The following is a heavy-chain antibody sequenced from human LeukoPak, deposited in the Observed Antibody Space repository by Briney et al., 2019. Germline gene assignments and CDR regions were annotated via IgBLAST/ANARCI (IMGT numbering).Heavy chain of an antibody. CDR2: INHSGST. Sequence: SETLSLTCAVYGGSFSGYYWSWIRQPPGKGLEWIGEINHSGSTNYNPSLKSRVTISVDTSKNQFSLKLSSVAAADTAVYYCARVGGGLRYFDWTQTLYFDYWGQGTLVTVSS. CDR3: ARVGGGLRYFDWTQTLYFDY. J-gene: IGHJ4*02. CDR1: GGSFSGYY. V-gene: IGHV4-34*01. D-gene: IGHD3-9*01.